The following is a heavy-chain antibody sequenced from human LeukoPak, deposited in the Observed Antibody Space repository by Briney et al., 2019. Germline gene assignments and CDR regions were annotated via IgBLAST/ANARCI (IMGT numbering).Heavy chain of an antibody. D-gene: IGHD3-22*01. J-gene: IGHJ4*02. CDR2: IKSKTDGGTT. V-gene: IGHV3-15*01. CDR1: GFTFSNYW. Sequence: PGGSLRLSCAASGFTFSNYWMTWVRQAPGKGLEWVGRIKSKTDGGTTDYAAPVKGRFTISSDDSKTTLYLQVSRLKTEDTGVYYCTTERSSGYGISGYWGQGTLVTVSS. CDR3: TTERSSGYGISGY.